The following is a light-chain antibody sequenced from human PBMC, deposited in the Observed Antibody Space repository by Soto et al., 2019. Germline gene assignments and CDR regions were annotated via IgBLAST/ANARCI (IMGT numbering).Light chain of an antibody. CDR1: PSVHRN. Sequence: EIVMTQSPASLSVSPGVRGSLSCRASPSVHRNLAWYQQKPGQAPRLLIFGPSTRATGVPGRFSGSGSGTEITLPIRSLQSEDFAVDYCQQYNNWPQTFGQGTKV. J-gene: IGKJ1*01. V-gene: IGKV3-15*01. CDR3: QQYNNWPQT. CDR2: GPS.